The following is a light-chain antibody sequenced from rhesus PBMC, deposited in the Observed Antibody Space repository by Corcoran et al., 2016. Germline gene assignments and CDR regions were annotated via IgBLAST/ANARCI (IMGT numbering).Light chain of an antibody. J-gene: IGKJ4*01. CDR2: YAS. CDR1: QGISRY. Sequence: DIQMTQSPSSLSASVGDTVTITCPASQGISRYLAWYQQKPGKAPKPLIYYASNLESGVPSRFCGSGSGTEFTLTNSHLGPEDVGVSHCYQHSSGLTFGGGTKVELK. V-gene: IGKV1-37*01. CDR3: YQHSSGLT.